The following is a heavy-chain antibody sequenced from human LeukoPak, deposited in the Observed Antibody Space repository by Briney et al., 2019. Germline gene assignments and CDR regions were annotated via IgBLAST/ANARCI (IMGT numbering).Heavy chain of an antibody. J-gene: IGHJ6*02. CDR1: GGSISSGGYY. CDR2: IYYSGST. D-gene: IGHD1-26*01. CDR3: AIPSGTFLAYYYGLDV. Sequence: PSETLSLTCTVSGGSISSGGYYWSWIRQHPGKGLEWIGYIYYSGSTYYNPSLKSRVTISVDTSKNQFSLKLSSVTAADTAVYYCAIPSGTFLAYYYGLDVWGQGTTVTVSS. V-gene: IGHV4-31*03.